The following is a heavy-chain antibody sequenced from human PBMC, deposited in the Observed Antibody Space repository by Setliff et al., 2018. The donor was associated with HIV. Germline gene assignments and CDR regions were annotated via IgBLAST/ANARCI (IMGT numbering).Heavy chain of an antibody. CDR2: IYPADSDT. J-gene: IGHJ4*02. V-gene: IGHV5-51*01. CDR1: GYSFTSNW. D-gene: IGHD3-22*01. CDR3: ARRSPDGYYDSSGYYNRPFDY. Sequence: GESLKISCKGSGYSFTSNWIGWVRQMPGKGLEWMGIIYPADSDTRYSPSFQGQVTISADKSIRTAYLQWSSLKASDTAMYYCARRSPDGYYDSSGYYNRPFDYWGQGTLGTVSS.